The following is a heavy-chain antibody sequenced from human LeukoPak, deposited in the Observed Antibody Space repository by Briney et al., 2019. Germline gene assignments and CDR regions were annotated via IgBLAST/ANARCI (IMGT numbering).Heavy chain of an antibody. CDR1: GGTFSSYA. J-gene: IGHJ5*02. Sequence: SVKVSCKASGGTFSSYAISWVRQAPGHGLEWMGRIIPIFGIANYAQKFQGRVTITADKSTSTAYMELSSLRSEDTAVYYCARGAASFNWFDPWGQGTLVTVSS. CDR2: IIPIFGIA. V-gene: IGHV1-69*04. CDR3: ARGAASFNWFDP. D-gene: IGHD2-15*01.